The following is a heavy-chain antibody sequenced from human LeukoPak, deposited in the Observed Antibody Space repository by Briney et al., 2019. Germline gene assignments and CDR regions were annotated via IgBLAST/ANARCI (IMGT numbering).Heavy chain of an antibody. CDR3: ARDGGYYGSGVEAEFDY. CDR2: INPNSGGT. Sequence: ASVKVSCKASGYTFTSYDINWVRQATGQGLEWMGWINPNSGGTNYAQKFQGRVTMTRDTSISTAYMELSRLRSDDTAVYYCARDGGYYGSGVEAEFDYWGQGTLVTVSS. CDR1: GYTFTSYD. V-gene: IGHV1-2*02. D-gene: IGHD3-10*01. J-gene: IGHJ4*02.